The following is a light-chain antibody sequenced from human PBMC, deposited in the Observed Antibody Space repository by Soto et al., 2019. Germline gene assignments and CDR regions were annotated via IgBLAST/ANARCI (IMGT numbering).Light chain of an antibody. Sequence: QSVLAQPASVSGSPGQSITISCTGTSNDVGHFNYVSWFQQHPGKANKLLIFDVSNWPSGVSDRFSASKSGNTASLTISRFQPEDEADYYCTSFTNSKTFVFGCGTKVTVL. CDR2: DVS. CDR1: SNDVGHFNY. CDR3: TSFTNSKTFV. J-gene: IGLJ1*01. V-gene: IGLV2-14*03.